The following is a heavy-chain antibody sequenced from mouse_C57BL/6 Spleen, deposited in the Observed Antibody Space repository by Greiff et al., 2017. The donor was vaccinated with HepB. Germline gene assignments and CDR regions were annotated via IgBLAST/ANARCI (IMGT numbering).Heavy chain of an antibody. CDR2: IYPGSGST. V-gene: IGHV1-55*01. CDR3: ARGDDGYYAAMDY. Sequence: VQLQQPGAELVKPGASVKMSCKASGYTFTSYWITWVKQRPGQGLEWIGDIYPGSGSTNYNEKFKSKATLTVDTSSSTAYMQLSSLTSEDSAVYYCARGDDGYYAAMDYWGQGTSVTVSS. CDR1: GYTFTSYW. D-gene: IGHD2-3*01. J-gene: IGHJ4*01.